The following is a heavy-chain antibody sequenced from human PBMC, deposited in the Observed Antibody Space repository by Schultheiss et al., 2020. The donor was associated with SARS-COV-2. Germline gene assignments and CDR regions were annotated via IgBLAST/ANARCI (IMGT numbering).Heavy chain of an antibody. Sequence: LSLTCAVYGGSFSGYYWSWIRQPPGKGLEWVAVIWYDGSNKYYADSVKGRFTISRDNSKNTLYLQMNSLRAEDTAVYYCAREGGVTRPEYYYGMDVWGQGTTVTVSS. CDR2: IWYDGSNK. CDR1: GGSFSGYY. J-gene: IGHJ6*02. V-gene: IGHV3-33*08. D-gene: IGHD1-26*01. CDR3: AREGGVTRPEYYYGMDV.